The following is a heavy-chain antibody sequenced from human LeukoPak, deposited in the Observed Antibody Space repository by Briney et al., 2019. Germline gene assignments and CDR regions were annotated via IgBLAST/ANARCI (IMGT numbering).Heavy chain of an antibody. CDR1: GFTFDDYG. D-gene: IGHD2-21*02. CDR3: ARRMRCGGDCYSVDY. Sequence: GGSLRLSCAASGFTFDDYGMNWVRQGPEKGLEWVSGINWNGGSTGYADSVKGRFTISRDNAENSLYLQMNSLRAEDTALYYCARRMRCGGDCYSVDYWGQGTLVTVSS. V-gene: IGHV3-20*04. J-gene: IGHJ4*02. CDR2: INWNGGST.